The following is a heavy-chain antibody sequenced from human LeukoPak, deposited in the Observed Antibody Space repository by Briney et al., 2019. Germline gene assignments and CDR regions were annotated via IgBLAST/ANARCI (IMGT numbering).Heavy chain of an antibody. CDR2: IYYSGST. V-gene: IGHV4-59*08. Sequence: SETLSLTCTVSGGSISGFYWSWIRQPPGKGLEWIGYIYYSGSTNYNPSLKSRVTISVDTSKNQFSLKLSSVTAADTAVYYCARTQGRSAFDIWGQGTMVTVSS. CDR3: ARTQGRSAFDI. J-gene: IGHJ3*02. CDR1: GGSISGFY.